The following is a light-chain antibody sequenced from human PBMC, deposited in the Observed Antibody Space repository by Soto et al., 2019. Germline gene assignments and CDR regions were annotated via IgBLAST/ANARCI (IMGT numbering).Light chain of an antibody. J-gene: IGKJ1*01. Sequence: DIQMTQSPSSLSASVGDRVTITCRASQTISSYLNWYQQRPEKAPKLLIYSASSLQSGVPSRFSGSGSGTDFTLTISSLQPEDFATYYCQQSYTFSWTFGQGTKVEIK. CDR3: QQSYTFSWT. CDR2: SAS. V-gene: IGKV1-39*01. CDR1: QTISSY.